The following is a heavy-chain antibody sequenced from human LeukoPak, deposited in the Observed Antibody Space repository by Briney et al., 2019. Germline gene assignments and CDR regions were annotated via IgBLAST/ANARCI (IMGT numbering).Heavy chain of an antibody. CDR3: AREIVGITGTTGENWFDP. Sequence: PSETLSLTCTVSGGSISSYYWSWIRQPPGKGLEWIGYIYYSGSTNYNPSLKRRVTISVATSKTQFSLKLSSVTAAATAVYCCAREIVGITGTTGENWFDPWGQGTLVTVSS. D-gene: IGHD1-7*01. CDR1: GGSISSYY. J-gene: IGHJ5*02. CDR2: IYYSGST. V-gene: IGHV4-59*01.